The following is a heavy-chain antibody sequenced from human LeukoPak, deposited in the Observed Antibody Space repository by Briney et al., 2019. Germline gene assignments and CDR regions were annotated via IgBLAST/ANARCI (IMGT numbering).Heavy chain of an antibody. D-gene: IGHD1-14*01. V-gene: IGHV1-46*01. CDR3: ARSSGRSPNREYMDV. Sequence: ASVKVSCKTSGYTFSDYYIHWVRQAPGQGPEWMGWINTNSGSTSYAQKFQGRVTMTRDTSTSTVYMELSSLRSEDTAVYYCARSSGRSPNREYMDVWGKGTTVTVSS. J-gene: IGHJ6*03. CDR2: INTNSGST. CDR1: GYTFSDYY.